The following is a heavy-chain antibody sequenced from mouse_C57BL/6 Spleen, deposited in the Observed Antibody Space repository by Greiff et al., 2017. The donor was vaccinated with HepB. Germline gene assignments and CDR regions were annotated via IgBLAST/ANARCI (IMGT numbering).Heavy chain of an antibody. J-gene: IGHJ2*01. CDR1: GFTFSSYA. CDR3: TREAAQGDFDY. D-gene: IGHD3-2*02. CDR2: ISSGGEYI. V-gene: IGHV5-9-1*02. Sequence: EVKVVESGEGLVKPGGSLKLSCAASGFTFSSYAMSWVRQTPEKRLEWVAYISSGGEYIYYADTVKGRFTISRDNARNTLYLQMSSLKSEDTAMYYCTREAAQGDFDYWGQGTTLTVSS.